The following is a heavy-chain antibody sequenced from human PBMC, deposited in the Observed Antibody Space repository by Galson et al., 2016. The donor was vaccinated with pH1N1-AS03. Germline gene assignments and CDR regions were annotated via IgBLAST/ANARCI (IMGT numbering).Heavy chain of an antibody. D-gene: IGHD2-2*01. V-gene: IGHV4-4*07. CDR3: ARGYCSTMSCQWGFDF. Sequence: ETLSLTCNVSGGSFSTYSWSWIRQPAGKGLEWFGRIYARGSSNYNPSLKSRVTMSLDKSKNQFSLKLSSVTAADTAVYYCARGYCSTMSCQWGFDFWGQGTLVTVSS. CDR1: GGSFSTYS. CDR2: IYARGSS. J-gene: IGHJ4*02.